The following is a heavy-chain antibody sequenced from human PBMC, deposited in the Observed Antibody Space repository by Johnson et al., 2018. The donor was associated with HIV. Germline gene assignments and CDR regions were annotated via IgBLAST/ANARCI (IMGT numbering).Heavy chain of an antibody. CDR1: GFTFSSYA. Sequence: QVQLLESGGGVVQPGRSLRLSCAASGFTFSSYAMHWVRQAPGKGLEWVAVISYDGSKKYYADSVKGRFTISRDNAKNTLYLQMNSRRAEDTAVYYCAKDKGAVAGMRARVGAFDIWGQGTMVTVSS. J-gene: IGHJ3*02. CDR3: AKDKGAVAGMRARVGAFDI. V-gene: IGHV3-30-3*01. D-gene: IGHD6-19*01. CDR2: ISYDGSKK.